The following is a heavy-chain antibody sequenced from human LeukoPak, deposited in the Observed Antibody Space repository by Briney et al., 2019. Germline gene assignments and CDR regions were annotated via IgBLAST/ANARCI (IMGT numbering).Heavy chain of an antibody. CDR2: IYYTGST. V-gene: IGHV4-31*03. D-gene: IGHD6-19*01. CDR3: VRVAPSSGWYGAADH. J-gene: IGHJ5*02. CDR1: GDSIGSGGYY. Sequence: PSQTLSLTCTVSGDSIGSGGYYWSWIRQYPGKGLEWIGYIYYTGSTYYNPPLKSRVTISVDTSKNQFSLRLSSVTAADTAVYYCVRVAPSSGWYGAADHWGQGTLVTVSS.